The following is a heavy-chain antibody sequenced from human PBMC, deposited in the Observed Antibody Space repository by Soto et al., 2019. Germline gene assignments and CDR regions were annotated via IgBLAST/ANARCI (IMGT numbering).Heavy chain of an antibody. V-gene: IGHV3-21*01. CDR1: GFTFSSYS. D-gene: IGHD2-2*01. J-gene: IGHJ5*02. Sequence: GGSLRLSCAASGFTFSSYSMNWVRQAPGKGLEWVSSISSSSSYIYYADSVKGRFTISRDNAKNSLYLQMNSLRAEDTAVYYCARGYCSSTSCYLDPWGQGTLVTVSS. CDR2: ISSSSSYI. CDR3: ARGYCSSTSCYLDP.